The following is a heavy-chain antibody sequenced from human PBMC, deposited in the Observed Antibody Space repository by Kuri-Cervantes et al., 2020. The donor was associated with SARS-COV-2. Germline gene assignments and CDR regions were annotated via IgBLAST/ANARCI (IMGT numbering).Heavy chain of an antibody. CDR3: ARDRKGWGITMIVVGVD. CDR2: INPSGGST. CDR1: GYTFTSYY. J-gene: IGHJ4*02. D-gene: IGHD3-22*01. V-gene: IGHV1-46*01. Sequence: ASVKVSCKVSGYTFTSYYMHWVRQAPGQGLEWMGIINPSGGSTSYAQKFQGRVTMTRDTSTSTVYMELSSLRSEDTAVYYCARDRKGWGITMIVVGVDWGQGTLVTVSS.